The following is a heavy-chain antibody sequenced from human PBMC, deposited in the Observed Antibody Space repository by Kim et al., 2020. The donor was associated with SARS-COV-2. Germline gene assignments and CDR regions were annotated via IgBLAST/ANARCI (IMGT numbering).Heavy chain of an antibody. CDR2: IYYSGST. D-gene: IGHD3-22*01. Sequence: SETLSLTCTVSGGSISSSSYYWGWIRQPPGKGLEWIGSIYYSGSTYYNPSLKSRVTISVDTSKNQFSLKLSSVTAADTAVYYCARHALPITMIVVVITWASFDPWGQGTLVTVSS. V-gene: IGHV4-39*01. CDR3: ARHALPITMIVVVITWASFDP. CDR1: GGSISSSSYY. J-gene: IGHJ5*02.